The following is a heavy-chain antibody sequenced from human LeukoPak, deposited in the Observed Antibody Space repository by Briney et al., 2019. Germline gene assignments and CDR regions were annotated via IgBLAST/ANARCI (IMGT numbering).Heavy chain of an antibody. CDR2: ISAYNGNT. CDR3: ARDPGDCSSTSCYMGSYYYYYGMDV. CDR1: GYTFTSYG. J-gene: IGHJ6*02. D-gene: IGHD2-2*02. V-gene: IGHV1-18*01. Sequence: GASVKVSCKASGYTFTSYGISWVRQAPGQGLEWMGWISAYNGNTNYAQKFQGRVTMTTDTSTSTAYMELRSLRSDDTAVYYCARDPGDCSSTSCYMGSYYYYYGMDVWGQGTTVTVSS.